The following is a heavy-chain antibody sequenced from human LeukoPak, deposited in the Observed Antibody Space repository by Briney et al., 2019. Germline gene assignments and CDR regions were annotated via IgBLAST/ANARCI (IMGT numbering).Heavy chain of an antibody. J-gene: IGHJ4*02. V-gene: IGHV1-46*01. CDR3: ASGSYYYDSSGLDY. CDR2: INPSRGST. Sequence: ASVKVSCKASGGTFSSYAISWVRQAPGQGLEWMGIINPSRGSTSYAQQFQGRVTMTRDTSTNTVYMELSSLRSEDTAVYYCASGSYYYDSSGLDYWGQGTLVTVSS. CDR1: GGTFSSYA. D-gene: IGHD3-22*01.